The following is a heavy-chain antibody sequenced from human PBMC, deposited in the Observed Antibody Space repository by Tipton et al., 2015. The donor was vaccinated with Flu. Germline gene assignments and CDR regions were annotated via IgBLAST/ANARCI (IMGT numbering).Heavy chain of an antibody. D-gene: IGHD6-19*01. CDR3: ARPFPAYASGWYFDS. V-gene: IGHV3-33*08. J-gene: IGHJ4*02. Sequence: SLRLSCAASGFIFSNYCMHWVRQAPGKGLEWVAVIWFDRSNEYYADSVKGRFTISRDNSKNTLYLQMNSLRADDTAVYYCARPFPAYASGWYFDSWGQGTLVTVSS. CDR2: IWFDRSNE. CDR1: GFIFSNYC.